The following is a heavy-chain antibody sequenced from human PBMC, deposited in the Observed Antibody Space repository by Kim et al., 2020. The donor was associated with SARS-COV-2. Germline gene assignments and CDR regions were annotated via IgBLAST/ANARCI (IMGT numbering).Heavy chain of an antibody. V-gene: IGHV3-66*02. Sequence: GGSLRLSCAASGFTVSDKHMSWVRQAPGKGLEWVSVIFSGGNTFYADSVKGRFTISRDNSKNTLYLQTNILTTEDTAVYHCTKDPGQESGVDFDHWGQGILVTVSS. J-gene: IGHJ5*02. CDR3: TKDPGQESGVDFDH. CDR2: IFSGGNT. D-gene: IGHD3-10*01. CDR1: GFTVSDKH.